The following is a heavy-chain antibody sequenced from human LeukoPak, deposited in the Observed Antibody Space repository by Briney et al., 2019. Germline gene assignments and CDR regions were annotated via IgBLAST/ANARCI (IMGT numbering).Heavy chain of an antibody. CDR1: GYTFTGYY. Sequence: GASVKVSCKASGYTFTGYYIHWVRQAPGQGLEWMGVINPSSDSTTYAQKFQGRLTMTRDTSTSTVYMELSSLRSEDTAVYYCARDGIAAAGKNWFDPWGQGTLVTVSS. J-gene: IGHJ5*02. V-gene: IGHV1-46*01. CDR3: ARDGIAAAGKNWFDP. D-gene: IGHD6-13*01. CDR2: INPSSDST.